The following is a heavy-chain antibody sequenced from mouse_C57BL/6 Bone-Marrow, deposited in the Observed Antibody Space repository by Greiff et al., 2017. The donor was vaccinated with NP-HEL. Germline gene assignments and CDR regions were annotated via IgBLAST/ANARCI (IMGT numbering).Heavy chain of an antibody. CDR3: ARAYGSSRDFDV. Sequence: QVQLQQSGAELVMPGASVKLSCTASGYTFTSYWMHWVKQRPGQGLEWIGEIDPSDSYTNYNQKFKGKSTLTVDKSSSTAYMQLSSLTSEDSAVYYCARAYGSSRDFDVWGTGTTVTVSS. CDR1: GYTFTSYW. J-gene: IGHJ1*03. D-gene: IGHD1-1*01. V-gene: IGHV1-69*01. CDR2: IDPSDSYT.